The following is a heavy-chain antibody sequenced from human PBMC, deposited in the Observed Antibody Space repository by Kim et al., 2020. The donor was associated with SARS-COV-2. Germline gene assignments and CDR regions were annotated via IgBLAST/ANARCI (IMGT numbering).Heavy chain of an antibody. J-gene: IGHJ4*02. D-gene: IGHD3-10*01. CDR3: AKEWLLWFGELFGGWDY. CDR2: ISGSGGST. Sequence: GGSLRLSCAASGFTFSSYAMSWVRQAPGKGLEWVSAISGSGGSTYYADSVKGRFTISRDNSKNTLYLQMNSLRAEDTAVYYCAKEWLLWFGELFGGWDYCGQGTLVTVSS. V-gene: IGHV3-23*01. CDR1: GFTFSSYA.